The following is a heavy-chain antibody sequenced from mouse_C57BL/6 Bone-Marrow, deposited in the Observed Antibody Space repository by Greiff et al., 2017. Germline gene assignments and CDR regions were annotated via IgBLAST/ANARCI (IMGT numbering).Heavy chain of an antibody. V-gene: IGHV5-9-1*02. Sequence: EVQLVESGAGLVKPGGSLKLSCAASGFTFSSYAMSWVRQTPEKRLEWVAYISSGGDYIYYADTVKGRYPKARDNARKPLYMQRSSLTSEDTAMYYCTREGQLRLRGMDYWGQGTSVTVSA. D-gene: IGHD3-2*02. CDR2: ISSGGDYI. CDR1: GFTFSSYA. CDR3: TREGQLRLRGMDY. J-gene: IGHJ4*01.